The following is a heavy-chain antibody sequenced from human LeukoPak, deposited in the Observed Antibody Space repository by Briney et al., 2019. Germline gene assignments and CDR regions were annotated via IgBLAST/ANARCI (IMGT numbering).Heavy chain of an antibody. Sequence: ASVKVSCKASGYTFTGYYMHWVRQAPGQGLEWMGWINPNSGGTNYAQKFQGRVTMTRDTSISTAYMELGRLRSDDTAVYYCARSAYYYDSSGYYPSEFDYWGQGTLVTVSS. CDR3: ARSAYYYDSSGYYPSEFDY. J-gene: IGHJ4*02. CDR2: INPNSGGT. CDR1: GYTFTGYY. D-gene: IGHD3-22*01. V-gene: IGHV1-2*02.